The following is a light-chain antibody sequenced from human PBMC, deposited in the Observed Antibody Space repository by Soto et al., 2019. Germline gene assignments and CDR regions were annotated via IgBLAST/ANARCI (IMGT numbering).Light chain of an antibody. V-gene: IGLV4-69*01. CDR1: SGHSNYA. J-gene: IGLJ2*01. CDR3: QTWGSGIVV. Sequence: QSVLTQSPSASASLGASVKLTCTLSSGHSNYAIAWHQQQSEKGPRYLMKLNSDGSHSKGDGIPDRFSGSSSGAERYLTLSSLQSEDEADYYCQTWGSGIVVFGGGTKLTV. CDR2: LNSDGSH.